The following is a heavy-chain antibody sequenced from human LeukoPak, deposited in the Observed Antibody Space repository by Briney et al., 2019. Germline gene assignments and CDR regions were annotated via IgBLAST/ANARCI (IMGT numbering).Heavy chain of an antibody. CDR3: ARDSRVTIFGVVIPDAFDI. J-gene: IGHJ3*02. V-gene: IGHV1-2*02. D-gene: IGHD3-3*01. Sequence: ASVKVSCKASGYTFTGYYMHWVRQAPGQGLEWMGWINPNSGGTNYAQKFRGRVTMTRDTSISTAYMELSRLRSDDTAVYYCARDSRVTIFGVVIPDAFDIWGQGTMVTVSS. CDR1: GYTFTGYY. CDR2: INPNSGGT.